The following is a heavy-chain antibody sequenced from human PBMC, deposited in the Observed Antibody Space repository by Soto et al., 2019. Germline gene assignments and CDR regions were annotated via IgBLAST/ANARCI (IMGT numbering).Heavy chain of an antibody. Sequence: SETLSLTCDLSGHCINNSYWGCIRQPPGKRLEWIGNIYYTGTTTYNPSLESRVTMSVDTSKNQFSLNLNSVDAADTAVYSCAKYRRTAAEGFTLDYWGRRPLVTVSS. CDR1: GHCINNSY. CDR2: IYYTGTT. CDR3: AKYRRTAAEGFTLDY. V-gene: IGHV4-59*01. D-gene: IGHD6-13*01. J-gene: IGHJ4*02.